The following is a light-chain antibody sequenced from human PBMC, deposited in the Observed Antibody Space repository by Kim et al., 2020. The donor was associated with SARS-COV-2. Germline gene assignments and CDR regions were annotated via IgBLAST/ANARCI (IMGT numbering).Light chain of an antibody. V-gene: IGLV7-46*01. Sequence: PGETVTLTCDPSPGAVTSGHFPYWFQQKPGQAPRTLIYDTGNRHSWTPARFSGSLLGGKAALTLSAAQPEDEADYYCLLSYSDSRVFGGGTQLTVL. CDR2: DTG. J-gene: IGLJ2*01. CDR3: LLSYSDSRV. CDR1: PGAVTSGHF.